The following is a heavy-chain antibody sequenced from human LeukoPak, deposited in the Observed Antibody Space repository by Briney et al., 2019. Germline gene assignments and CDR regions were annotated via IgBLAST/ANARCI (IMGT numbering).Heavy chain of an antibody. Sequence: GGSLRLSCAVSGFSFSSYSMHWVRQAPGKGLEWAAVISSDGSNKYYADSVKGRFTISRDNSKNTLYLQMNSLRADDTAVYYCASSGYSYGYGVYWGQGTLVTVSS. CDR1: GFSFSSYS. CDR3: ASSGYSYGYGVY. V-gene: IGHV3-30-3*01. J-gene: IGHJ4*02. D-gene: IGHD5-18*01. CDR2: ISSDGSNK.